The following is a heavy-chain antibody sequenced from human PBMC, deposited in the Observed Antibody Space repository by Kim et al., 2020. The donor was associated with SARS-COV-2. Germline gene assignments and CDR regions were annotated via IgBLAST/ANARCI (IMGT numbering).Heavy chain of an antibody. V-gene: IGHV3-30*04. CDR3: AGVYSHDSGGYLCPPYFHH. Sequence: GGSLRLSCAPSGFTFSNYAMHWVRQAPGKGLEWVAVISYDGSNKYYADSVKGRFTISRDNAKNTLYLQMNSLRADDTAVYYCAGVYSHDSGGYLCPPYFHHWGQGTLVTVSS. D-gene: IGHD3-22*01. CDR1: GFTFSNYA. CDR2: ISYDGSNK. J-gene: IGHJ1*01.